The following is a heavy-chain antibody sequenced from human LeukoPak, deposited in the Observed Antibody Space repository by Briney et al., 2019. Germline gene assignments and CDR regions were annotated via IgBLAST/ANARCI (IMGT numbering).Heavy chain of an antibody. J-gene: IGHJ3*02. CDR3: ARTQQLVQDAFDI. CDR2: INTDGSST. V-gene: IGHV3-74*01. Sequence: GGSLRLSCAASGFTFSSYWMHWVRQAPGKGLVWVSRINTDGSSTSYADSVKGRFTISRDNAKNTLYLQMNSLRAEDTAVYYCARTQQLVQDAFDIWGQGTMVTVSS. CDR1: GFTFSSYW. D-gene: IGHD6-13*01.